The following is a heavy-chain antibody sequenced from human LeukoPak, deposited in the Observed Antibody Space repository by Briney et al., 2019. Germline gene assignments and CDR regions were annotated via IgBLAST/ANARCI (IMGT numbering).Heavy chain of an antibody. Sequence: PGGSLRLSCAASGYTFTSYAMNWVRQAPGQGLEWMGWISAYNGNTNYAQKLQGRVTMTTDTSTSTAYMELRSLRSDDTAVYYCARSTTVTISDAFDIWGQGTMVTVSS. CDR1: GYTFTSYA. CDR2: ISAYNGNT. CDR3: ARSTTVTISDAFDI. D-gene: IGHD4-17*01. V-gene: IGHV1-18*01. J-gene: IGHJ3*02.